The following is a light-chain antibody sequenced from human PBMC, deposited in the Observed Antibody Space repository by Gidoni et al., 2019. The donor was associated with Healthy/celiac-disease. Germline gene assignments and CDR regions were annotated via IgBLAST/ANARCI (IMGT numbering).Light chain of an antibody. CDR1: QSISSY. V-gene: IGKV1-39*01. Sequence: DIQMTQSPSSLSASVGDRVTITCRASQSISSYVNWYQQKPGKAPKLLIYAASSLQSGVPSRFSGSGSGTDFTLTISSLQPEDFATYYCQQSYSTPVFTFGPXTKVDIK. CDR3: QQSYSTPVFT. J-gene: IGKJ3*01. CDR2: AAS.